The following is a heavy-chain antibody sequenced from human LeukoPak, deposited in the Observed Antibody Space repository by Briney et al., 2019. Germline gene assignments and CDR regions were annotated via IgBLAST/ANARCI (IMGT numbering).Heavy chain of an antibody. CDR2: FFLKGST. CDR1: GYSITSAYY. CDR3: ARERPDIVVVTAIRCCWFDP. V-gene: IGHV4-38-2*02. D-gene: IGHD2-21*02. Sequence: SETLSLTCTVSGYSITSAYYWGWIRQPPGKGLEWIGSFFLKGSTYYNPSLKSRVTISVDTSKNQFSLTLSSVTAADTAVYYCARERPDIVVVTAIRCCWFDPWGQGTLVTVSS. J-gene: IGHJ5*02.